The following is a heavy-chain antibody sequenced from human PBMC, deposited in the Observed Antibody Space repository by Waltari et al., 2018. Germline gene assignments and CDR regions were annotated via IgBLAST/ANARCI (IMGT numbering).Heavy chain of an antibody. CDR3: AKDWRRSLEYLDWLLFALDD. Sequence: EVQLLESGGGLVQPGGSLRLSCAASGFTFSDHALSWVRQAPGRGVGGVPAITGSGERTDYAESLKGRFTVSRDKSKSTLYLQMNSLTAEDTAVYYCAKDWRRSLEYLDWLLFALDDWGQGTLVTVSS. CDR2: ITGSGERT. D-gene: IGHD3-9*01. J-gene: IGHJ4*02. CDR1: GFTFSDHA. V-gene: IGHV3-23*01.